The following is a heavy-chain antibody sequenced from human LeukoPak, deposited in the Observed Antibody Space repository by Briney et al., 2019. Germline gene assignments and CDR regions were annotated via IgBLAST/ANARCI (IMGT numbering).Heavy chain of an antibody. J-gene: IGHJ4*02. Sequence: GGSPRLSCAASGFTFSSYAMNWVRQSPGKGLEWVSAISNSGDRTYYADSVKGRFTISRDNSKNMLYLQMNSLRAEGTAVYYCANFGSGSWYYFDYWGQGTLVTVSS. CDR2: ISNSGDRT. CDR1: GFTFSSYA. V-gene: IGHV3-23*01. CDR3: ANFGSGSWYYFDY. D-gene: IGHD1-26*01.